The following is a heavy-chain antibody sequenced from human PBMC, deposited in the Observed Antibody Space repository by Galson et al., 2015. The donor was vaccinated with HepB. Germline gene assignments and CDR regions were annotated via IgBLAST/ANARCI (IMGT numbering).Heavy chain of an antibody. V-gene: IGHV1-3*01. J-gene: IGHJ4*02. CDR1: GYTFTSYA. CDR2: INAGNGNT. D-gene: IGHD6-13*01. CDR3: ARVDSSSPWSFNY. Sequence: SVKVSCKASGYTFTSYAMHWVRQAPGQRLEWMGWINAGNGNTKYSQKFQGRVTIIRDTSASTAYMELSSLRSEDTAVYYCARVDSSSPWSFNYWGQGTLVTVSS.